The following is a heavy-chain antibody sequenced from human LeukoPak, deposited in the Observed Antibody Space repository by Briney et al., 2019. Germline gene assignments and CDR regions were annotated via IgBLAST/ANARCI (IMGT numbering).Heavy chain of an antibody. J-gene: IGHJ6*02. CDR1: GGSISSYY. Sequence: SETLSLTCTVSGGSISSYYWSWIRQPPGKGLEWIGYIYYSGSTNYNPSLKSRVTISVDTSKNQFSLKLSSVTAADTAVYYCARSSSSWYVDYYYYGMDVRGQGTTVTVSS. D-gene: IGHD6-13*01. CDR2: IYYSGST. V-gene: IGHV4-59*08. CDR3: ARSSSSWYVDYYYYGMDV.